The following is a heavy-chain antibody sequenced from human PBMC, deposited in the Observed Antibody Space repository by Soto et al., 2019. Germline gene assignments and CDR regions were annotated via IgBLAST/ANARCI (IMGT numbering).Heavy chain of an antibody. CDR1: GFTSNSYW. CDR3: AREWRSALDF. V-gene: IGHV3-7*01. CDR2: VKQDGSEK. J-gene: IGHJ3*01. D-gene: IGHD3-3*01. Sequence: EVQLAESGGGLVQPGESLRLSCAASGFTSNSYWMHWVRQAPGKGLEWVANVKQDGSEKNYVDSVKGRFTASRDNAKNSLYLQMNSLRAEDTAVYYCAREWRSALDFWGQGTVVTVSS.